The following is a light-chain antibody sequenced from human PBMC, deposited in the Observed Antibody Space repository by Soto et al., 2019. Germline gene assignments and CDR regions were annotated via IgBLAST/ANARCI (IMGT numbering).Light chain of an antibody. CDR3: QQSYSTPRT. J-gene: IGKJ1*01. CDR2: AAS. Sequence: DIQMTQSPSSLSASVGDRVTITCRASQSISSYLNWYQQKPGKAPKLLIYAASSLQSGVPSSFSDSRSGTDFTLTISSLQPEDFATYYCQQSYSTPRTFGQGTKVEIK. V-gene: IGKV1-39*01. CDR1: QSISSY.